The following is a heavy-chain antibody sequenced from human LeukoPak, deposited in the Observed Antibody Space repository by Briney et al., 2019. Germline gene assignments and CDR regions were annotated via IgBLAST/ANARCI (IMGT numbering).Heavy chain of an antibody. D-gene: IGHD6-19*01. Sequence: SETLSLTCAVYGGSFSTYYWSWIRQPPGKGPEWIGEINHSGSADYNPSLKSRVTISVDTSKNQFSLKLTSVTAADTAVYYCARHRGSGWSDFDYWGQGTLVTVSS. CDR2: INHSGSA. CDR3: ARHRGSGWSDFDY. V-gene: IGHV4-34*01. CDR1: GGSFSTYY. J-gene: IGHJ4*02.